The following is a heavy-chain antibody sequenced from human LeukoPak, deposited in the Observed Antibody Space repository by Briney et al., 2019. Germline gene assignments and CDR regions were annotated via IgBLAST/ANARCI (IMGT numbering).Heavy chain of an antibody. D-gene: IGHD5-24*01. V-gene: IGHV4-59*01. CDR2: IYYSGST. Sequence: PSETLSLTCTASGVSISSYYWSWIRQPPGKGLEWIGYIYYSGSTNYNPSLKSRVNISVDTSKNQFSLKLSSVTAADTAVYYCARSRDGYNFDYWGQGTLVTVSS. CDR1: GVSISSYY. CDR3: ARSRDGYNFDY. J-gene: IGHJ4*02.